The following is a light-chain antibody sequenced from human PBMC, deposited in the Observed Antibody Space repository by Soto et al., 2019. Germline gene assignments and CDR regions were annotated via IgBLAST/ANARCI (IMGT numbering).Light chain of an antibody. CDR1: SSDVGGYNY. CDR2: DVS. V-gene: IGLV2-14*01. Sequence: QSALTQPASVSGSPGQSITISCTGTSSDVGGYNYVSWYQQHPGKAPKLMIYDVSNRPSGVSIRFSGSKSGNTASLTISGLQAEDEADYYCSSYTSSSTSYVFGTGTKLTVL. CDR3: SSYTSSSTSYV. J-gene: IGLJ1*01.